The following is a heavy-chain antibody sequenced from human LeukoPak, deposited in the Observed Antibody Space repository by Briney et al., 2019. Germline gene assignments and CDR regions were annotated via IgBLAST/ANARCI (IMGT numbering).Heavy chain of an antibody. Sequence: ETLSLTCSVSGGSISSYYWSWIRQPPGKGLEYIGYIYYSGYTNYNPSLKSRVTISVDTSKNQFSLKLSSVTAADTAVYYCARETSQKGAHYMDVWGKGTTVTISS. CDR1: GGSISSYY. CDR3: ARETSQKGAHYMDV. J-gene: IGHJ6*03. D-gene: IGHD3-16*01. CDR2: IYYSGYT. V-gene: IGHV4-59*01.